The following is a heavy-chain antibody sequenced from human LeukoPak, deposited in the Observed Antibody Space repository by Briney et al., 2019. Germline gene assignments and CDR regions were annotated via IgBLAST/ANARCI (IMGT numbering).Heavy chain of an antibody. Sequence: PSETLSLTCAVSGYSISSAYYWGWIRHPPGKGLEWIGNVYHSGSTYKNPSLKSRVTISLDTSKNQFSLNLSSVTAADTAMYYCARLSGAPIRHPIYHFDYWGQGTLVTVSS. CDR3: ARLSGAPIRHPIYHFDY. J-gene: IGHJ4*02. V-gene: IGHV4-38-2*01. CDR1: GYSISSAYY. CDR2: VYHSGST. D-gene: IGHD2-2*02.